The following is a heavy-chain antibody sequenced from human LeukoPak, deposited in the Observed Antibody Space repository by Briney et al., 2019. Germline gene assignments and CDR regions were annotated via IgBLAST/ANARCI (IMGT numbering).Heavy chain of an antibody. CDR2: IYYSGST. D-gene: IGHD3-16*01. CDR1: GGSISSSSYY. J-gene: IGHJ6*03. Sequence: PSETLSLTCTVSGGSISSSSYYWGWLRQPPGKGLEWIGNIYYSGSTYYSPSLKSRVTISVDTSKNQFSLKLSSVTAADTAVYYCARGRDPSRGRKSYYYYMDVWGKGTTVTVSS. V-gene: IGHV4-39*01. CDR3: ARGRDPSRGRKSYYYYMDV.